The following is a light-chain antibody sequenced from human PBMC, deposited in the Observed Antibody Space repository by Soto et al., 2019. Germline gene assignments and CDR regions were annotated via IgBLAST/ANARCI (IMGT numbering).Light chain of an antibody. Sequence: EIVLTQSPGTLSLSPGERATLSCRASQSVSSSYLAWYQQKPGQAPRLLIYGASSRATGIPDRFSGSGSGKDFSLTFSRLEPEVFAVYYCQQYGSSGTFGKGTKV. CDR3: QQYGSSGT. CDR2: GAS. CDR1: QSVSSSY. J-gene: IGKJ1*01. V-gene: IGKV3-20*01.